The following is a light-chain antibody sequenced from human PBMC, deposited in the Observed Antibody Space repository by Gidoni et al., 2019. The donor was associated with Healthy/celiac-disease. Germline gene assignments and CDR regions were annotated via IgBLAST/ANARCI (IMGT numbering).Light chain of an antibody. CDR1: QSISSW. CDR3: QQYSSYSTT. V-gene: IGKV1-5*03. Sequence: DIQMTQSPSTLSASVGDRVTITCRASQSISSWLAWYQQKPGNSPKLLIYKASSLESGVPSRFIGRGSGTEFTLTISSLQPDDFATYYCQQYSSYSTTFGQGTKVEIK. CDR2: KAS. J-gene: IGKJ1*01.